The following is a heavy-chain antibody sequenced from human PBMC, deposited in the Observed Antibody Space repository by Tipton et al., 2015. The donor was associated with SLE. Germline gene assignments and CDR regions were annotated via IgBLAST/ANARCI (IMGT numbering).Heavy chain of an antibody. Sequence: SLRLSCEASGFTFSSYAMNWVRQAPGKGLEWVSVIYSGDSRTYYADSVKGRFTISRDNSKNTLYLQMNSLRSEDTAIYYCTTNSNDYWGQGSLVTVSS. D-gene: IGHD4-23*01. V-gene: IGHV3-23*03. CDR1: GFTFSSYA. J-gene: IGHJ4*01. CDR3: TTNSNDY. CDR2: IYSGDSRT.